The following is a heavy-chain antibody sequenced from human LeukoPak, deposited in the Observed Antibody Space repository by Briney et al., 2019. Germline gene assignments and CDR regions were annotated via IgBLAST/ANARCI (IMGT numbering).Heavy chain of an antibody. CDR3: ARVVGSTMRAPFDF. Sequence: PGRSLRLSCAASGFTFSSYGMHWVRQAPGKGLEWVAVIWYDGNNKYYADSVRGRFTISRDNAKNTLYLQMNSLRAEDTAVYYCARVVGSTMRAPFDFWGQGMLVTVSS. CDR2: IWYDGNNK. J-gene: IGHJ4*02. CDR1: GFTFSSYG. D-gene: IGHD1-26*01. V-gene: IGHV3-33*01.